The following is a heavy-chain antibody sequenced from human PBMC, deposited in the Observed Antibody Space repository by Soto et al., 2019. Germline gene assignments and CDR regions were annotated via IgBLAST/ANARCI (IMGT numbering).Heavy chain of an antibody. CDR3: ARDPGGSYLAVWYYGMDV. J-gene: IGHJ6*02. CDR2: ISSSSSTI. D-gene: IGHD1-26*01. V-gene: IGHV3-48*02. CDR1: GFTSSSYS. Sequence: XGSLRLSCAASGFTSSSYSMNWVRQAPGKGLEWVSYISSSSSTIYYADSVKGRFTISRDNAKNSLYLQMNSLRDEDTAVYYCARDPGGSYLAVWYYGMDVWGQGTTVTVSS.